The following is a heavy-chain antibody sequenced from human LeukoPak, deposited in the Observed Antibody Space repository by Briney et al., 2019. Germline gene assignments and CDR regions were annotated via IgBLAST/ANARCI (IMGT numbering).Heavy chain of an antibody. CDR1: GYTFTGYY. V-gene: IGHV1-8*03. CDR3: ARDVPMYSGSPLYYYMDV. CDR2: MNPNSGNT. D-gene: IGHD1-26*01. Sequence: ASVKVSCKASGYTFTGYYMHWVRQAPGQGLEWMGWMNPNSGNTGYAQKFQGRVTITRNTSISTAYMELNSLRSEDTAVYYCARDVPMYSGSPLYYYMDVWGKGTTVTVSS. J-gene: IGHJ6*03.